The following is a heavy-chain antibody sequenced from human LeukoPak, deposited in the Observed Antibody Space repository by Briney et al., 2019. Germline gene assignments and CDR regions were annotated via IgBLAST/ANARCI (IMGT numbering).Heavy chain of an antibody. Sequence: GGSLRLSCAASGFTFSDYYMTWIRQAPGKGLEWVSYISGVASSIYYADSVKGRFTISRDNAKNSVYLQMNSLRVEDTAVYYCARGGAQGMDAWGQGTTVTVPS. CDR2: ISGVASSI. D-gene: IGHD1-26*01. J-gene: IGHJ6*02. V-gene: IGHV3-11*01. CDR1: GFTFSDYY. CDR3: ARGGAQGMDA.